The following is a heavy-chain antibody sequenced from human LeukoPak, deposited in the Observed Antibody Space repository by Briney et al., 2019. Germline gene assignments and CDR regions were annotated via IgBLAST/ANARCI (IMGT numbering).Heavy chain of an antibody. J-gene: IGHJ4*02. V-gene: IGHV4-31*03. CDR1: GGSISSGGYY. CDR3: AREGYYGSGSYGGH. Sequence: PSQTLCLTCTVSGGSISSGGYYWSWIRQHPGKGLEWIGYIYYSGSTYYNPSLKSRVTISIDTSKNHFSMKLGSVTAADMAVYYCAREGYYGSGSYGGHWGQGTLVTVSS. CDR2: IYYSGST. D-gene: IGHD3-10*01.